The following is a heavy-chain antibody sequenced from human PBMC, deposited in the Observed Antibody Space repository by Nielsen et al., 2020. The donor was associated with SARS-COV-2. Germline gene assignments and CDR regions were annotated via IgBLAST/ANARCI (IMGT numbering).Heavy chain of an antibody. V-gene: IGHV3-33*01. D-gene: IGHD1-26*01. J-gene: IGHJ6*03. CDR3: ARDPLGSGDYYYMDV. CDR2: IWYDGSNK. Sequence: WIRQPPGKGLEWVAVIWYDGSNKYYADSVKGRFTISRDNSKNTLYLQMNSLRAEDTAVYYCARDPLGSGDYYYMDVWGKGTTVTVSS.